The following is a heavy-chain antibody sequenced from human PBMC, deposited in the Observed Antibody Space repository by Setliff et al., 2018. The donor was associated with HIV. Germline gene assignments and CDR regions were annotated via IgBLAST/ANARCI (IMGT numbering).Heavy chain of an antibody. CDR1: GYTFSSYV. J-gene: IGHJ4*02. D-gene: IGHD6-13*01. CDR3: ARGATAAEVFDY. V-gene: IGHV1-3*03. Sequence: ASVTVSCKVSGYTFSSYVMHWVRQAPGQRLEWMGWINPGNGNTKYSQEFQGRLTITRDTSASTAYMELSSLRSEDMAVYYCARGATAAEVFDYWGQGTLVTVSS. CDR2: INPGNGNT.